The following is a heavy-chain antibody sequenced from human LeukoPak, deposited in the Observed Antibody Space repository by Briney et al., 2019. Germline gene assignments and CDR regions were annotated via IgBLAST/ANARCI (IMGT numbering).Heavy chain of an antibody. D-gene: IGHD3-10*02. CDR2: IRQDGSVK. CDR3: AKGNTMYTAYYFDY. J-gene: IGHJ4*02. V-gene: IGHV3-7*03. CDR1: GFTFSGYW. Sequence: SGGSLRLSCAASGFTFSGYWMHWVRQAPGKGLEWVANIRQDGSVKYYLDSVKGRFTISRDNSKNTLYLQMNSLRAEDTAVYYCAKGNTMYTAYYFDYWGQGTLVTVSS.